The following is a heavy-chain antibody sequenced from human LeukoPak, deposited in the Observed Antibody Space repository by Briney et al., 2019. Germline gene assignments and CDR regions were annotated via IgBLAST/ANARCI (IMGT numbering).Heavy chain of an antibody. CDR2: IYYSGST. V-gene: IGHV4-59*01. CDR1: GGSISSYY. CDR3: ARVYSGSYLGYAFDI. Sequence: SETLSLTCTVSGGSISSYYWSWIRQPPGKGLEWIGYIYYSGSTNYNPSLKSRVTISVDTSKNQFSLKLSSVTAADTAVYYCARVYSGSYLGYAFDIWGQGTMVTVS. J-gene: IGHJ3*02. D-gene: IGHD1-26*01.